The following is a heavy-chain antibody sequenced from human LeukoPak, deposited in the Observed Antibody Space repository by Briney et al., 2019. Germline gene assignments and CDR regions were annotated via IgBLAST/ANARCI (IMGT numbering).Heavy chain of an antibody. CDR3: ARVGYSSGWYRN. CDR1: GFTFSSYG. Sequence: PGGSLRLSCAASGFTFSSYGMHWVRQAPGKGLEWVAFIRYDGSNKYYADSVKGRFTISRDNSKNTLYLQMNSLRAGDTAVYYCARVGYSSGWYRNWGQGTLVTVSS. CDR2: IRYDGSNK. D-gene: IGHD6-19*01. J-gene: IGHJ4*02. V-gene: IGHV3-30*02.